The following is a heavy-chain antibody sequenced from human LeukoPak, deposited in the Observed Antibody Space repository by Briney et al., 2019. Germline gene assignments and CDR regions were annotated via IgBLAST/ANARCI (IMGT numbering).Heavy chain of an antibody. J-gene: IGHJ4*02. V-gene: IGHV3-30-3*01. CDR2: ISYEGSNK. D-gene: IGHD3-3*01. CDR1: GFTFSSYA. Sequence: GRSLRLSCAASGFTFSSYAMHWVRQAPGKGLEWVAVISYEGSNKYYADSVKGRFTISRDNSKNTLYLQMNSLRAEDTAVYYCASCNDFWSGYLDYWGQGTLVTVSS. CDR3: ASCNDFWSGYLDY.